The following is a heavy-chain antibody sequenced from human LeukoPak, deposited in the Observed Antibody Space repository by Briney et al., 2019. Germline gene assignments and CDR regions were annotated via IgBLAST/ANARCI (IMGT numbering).Heavy chain of an antibody. CDR3: AKGGSGSYVWFDP. J-gene: IGHJ5*02. Sequence: GSLRLSCAASGFTFSSYSMNWVRQAPGKGLEWVSSISSSSSYIYYADSVKDRFTISRDNSKNSVFLHMNSLRAEDTAVYYCAKGGSGSYVWFDPWGQGALVTVSS. CDR2: ISSSSSYI. D-gene: IGHD3-10*01. CDR1: GFTFSSYS. V-gene: IGHV3-21*01.